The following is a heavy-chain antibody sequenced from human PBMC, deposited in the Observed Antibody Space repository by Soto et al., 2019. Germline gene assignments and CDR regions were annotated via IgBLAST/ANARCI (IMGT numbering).Heavy chain of an antibody. CDR2: IYHSGNT. CDR1: GGSISGSNW. V-gene: IGHV4-4*02. CDR3: ARRWGEGRVDY. D-gene: IGHD3-10*01. Sequence: QVQLQESGPGLVKPSGTLSLTCAVSGGSISGSNWWSWVRQPPGKGLEWIGEIYHSGNTNYNPSLNSRVTMAVDKSRNQFSLKLSSVTAADTAVHYCARRWGEGRVDYWGQGTLVTVSS. J-gene: IGHJ4*02.